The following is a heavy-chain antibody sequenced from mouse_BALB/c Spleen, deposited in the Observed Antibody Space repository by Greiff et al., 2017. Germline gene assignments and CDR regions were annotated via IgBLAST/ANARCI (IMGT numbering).Heavy chain of an antibody. D-gene: IGHD2-12*01. Sequence: VQLQQSGAELAKPGASVKMSCKASGYTFTSYWMHWVKQRPGQGLEWIGYINPSTGYTEYNQKFKDKATLTADKSSSTAYMQLSSLTSEDSAVYYCARSSYDGEPYYAMDYWGQGTSVTVSS. CDR3: ARSSYDGEPYYAMDY. CDR1: GYTFTSYW. J-gene: IGHJ4*01. CDR2: INPSTGYT. V-gene: IGHV1-7*01.